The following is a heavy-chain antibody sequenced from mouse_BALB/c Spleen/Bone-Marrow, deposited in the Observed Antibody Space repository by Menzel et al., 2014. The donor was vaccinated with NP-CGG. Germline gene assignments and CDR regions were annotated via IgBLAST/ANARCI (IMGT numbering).Heavy chain of an antibody. CDR3: ARDINYDIYWYFDV. Sequence: DVKLVESGGGLVQPGGSLRLSCAPSGFTFTDYYMSWVRQPPGKALEWLGFIRNKAKGYTSENSASVKGRFTISRDNSQSILYLQMNTLRAEDSATYYCARDINYDIYWYFDVWGAGTTVTVSS. CDR1: GFTFTDYY. D-gene: IGHD2-4*01. J-gene: IGHJ1*01. V-gene: IGHV7-3*02. CDR2: IRNKAKGYTS.